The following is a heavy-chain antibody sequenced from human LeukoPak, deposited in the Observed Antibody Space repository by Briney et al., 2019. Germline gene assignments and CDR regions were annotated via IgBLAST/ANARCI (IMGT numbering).Heavy chain of an antibody. CDR3: ARDDDNSSGWYRTTFDY. J-gene: IGHJ4*02. D-gene: IGHD6-19*01. V-gene: IGHV3-21*01. CDR2: ISSSSSYI. Sequence: PGGSLRLSCAASGFTFSSYSMNWVRQAPGKGLEWVSSISSSSSYIYYADSVKGRFTISRDNAKNSLYLQMNSLRAEDTAVYYCARDDDNSSGWYRTTFDYWGQGTLVTVSS. CDR1: GFTFSSYS.